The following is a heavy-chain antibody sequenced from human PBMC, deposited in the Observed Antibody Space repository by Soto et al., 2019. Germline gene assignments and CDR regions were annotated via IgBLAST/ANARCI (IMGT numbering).Heavy chain of an antibody. Sequence: QVQLVESGGGVVQPGRSLRLSCAASGFTFSSYAMHWVHQAPGKGLEWVAVISYDGSNKYYADSVKGRFTISRDNSKNTLYLQMNSLRAEDTAVYYCARLGAIVVVVAATHYGMDVWGQGTTVTVSS. CDR1: GFTFSSYA. CDR2: ISYDGSNK. D-gene: IGHD2-15*01. J-gene: IGHJ6*02. V-gene: IGHV3-30-3*01. CDR3: ARLGAIVVVVAATHYGMDV.